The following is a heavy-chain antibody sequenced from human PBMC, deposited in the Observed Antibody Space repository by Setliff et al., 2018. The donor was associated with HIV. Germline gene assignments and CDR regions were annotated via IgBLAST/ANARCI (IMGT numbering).Heavy chain of an antibody. D-gene: IGHD3-22*01. V-gene: IGHV1-18*01. Sequence: ASVKVSCKASGSAFTSYGISWVRQAPGQGLEWMGWISAYNGNTNYAQKLQGRVTMTTDTSTSTAYTELRSLRSDDTAVYYCARDGEYYYDSSGPVFDPWGQGTLVTVSS. CDR1: GSAFTSYG. CDR3: ARDGEYYYDSSGPVFDP. J-gene: IGHJ5*02. CDR2: ISAYNGNT.